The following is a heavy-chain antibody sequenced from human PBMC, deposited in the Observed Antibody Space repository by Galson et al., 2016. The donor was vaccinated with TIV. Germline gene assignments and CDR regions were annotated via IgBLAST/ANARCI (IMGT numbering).Heavy chain of an antibody. Sequence: SVKVSCKASGYTFTDYYIHWVRQAPGQGLEWMGRVNPKSGNKHYSQNLKGRVTVTRDTSISTHYMELSSLRSDDTAVYYCARDDCRSTSCEGTEPYHSGMDVWGQGTTVTVSS. CDR1: GYTFTDYY. CDR2: VNPKSGNK. V-gene: IGHV1-2*06. D-gene: IGHD2-2*01. CDR3: ARDDCRSTSCEGTEPYHSGMDV. J-gene: IGHJ6*02.